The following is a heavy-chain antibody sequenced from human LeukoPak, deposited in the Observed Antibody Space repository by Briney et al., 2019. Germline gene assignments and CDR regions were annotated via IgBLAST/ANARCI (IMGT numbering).Heavy chain of an antibody. V-gene: IGHV4-59*02. CDR3: ARGFDSKSTYFDY. CDR2: IYYSGST. D-gene: IGHD5-12*01. Sequence: SETLSLTCTVSGGSVTNYYWNWIRQPPGKGLEWIGYIYYSGSTNYNPSLKSRVTISVDTSKNQFSLRLTSVSAADTAVYYCARGFDSKSTYFDYWGQGTLLTVSS. J-gene: IGHJ4*02. CDR1: GGSVTNYY.